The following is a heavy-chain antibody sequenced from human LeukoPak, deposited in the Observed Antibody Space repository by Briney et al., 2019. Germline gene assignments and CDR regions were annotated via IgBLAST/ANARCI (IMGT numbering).Heavy chain of an antibody. CDR2: IYYIGST. CDR1: GGSITTYF. Sequence: SETLSLTCTVSGGSITTYFWSWIRQPPGKGLEWFGYIYYIGSTNYNPSLKSRVTISVDTSKNQFSLKLSTVTAADTAVYYCASVRRDGYPFDYWGQGTLVTVSS. V-gene: IGHV4-59*01. CDR3: ASVRRDGYPFDY. D-gene: IGHD5-24*01. J-gene: IGHJ4*02.